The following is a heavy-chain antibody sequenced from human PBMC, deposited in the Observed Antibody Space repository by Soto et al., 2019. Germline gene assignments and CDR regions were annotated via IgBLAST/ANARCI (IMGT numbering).Heavy chain of an antibody. J-gene: IGHJ5*02. CDR1: GFTFSSYA. D-gene: IGHD5-12*01. CDR2: IIKSGDNT. CDR3: TRGRGYGVPFDP. Sequence: EVQLLESGGGSVQPGGSLRLSCAASGFTFSSYAMTWARQAPGKGLEWVSGIIKSGDNTYYADSVKGRFSISRDDSKNTLYLQMNSLRVEDTAVYYCTRGRGYGVPFDPWGQGTLVTVSS. V-gene: IGHV3-23*01.